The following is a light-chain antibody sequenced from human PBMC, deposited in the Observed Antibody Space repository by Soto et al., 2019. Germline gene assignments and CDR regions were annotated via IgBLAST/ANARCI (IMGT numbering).Light chain of an antibody. Sequence: TQSPSSLSGSPGERGTLTCRASQSFRSYLAWFQQKPGKPPRLLIYDASNRPTGVPSRFSGSGSGTDFTLTISSLEAEDVAVYYCQQFENFPSTCGGGTKVDIK. J-gene: IGKJ4*02. CDR3: QQFENFPST. V-gene: IGKV3-11*01. CDR1: QSFRSY. CDR2: DAS.